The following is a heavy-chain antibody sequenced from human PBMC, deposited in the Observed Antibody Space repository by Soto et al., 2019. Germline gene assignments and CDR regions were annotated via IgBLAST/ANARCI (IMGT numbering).Heavy chain of an antibody. V-gene: IGHV5-10-1*01. CDR2: IDPSDSYT. CDR3: VRSGTSSGRFSDY. D-gene: IGHD2-15*01. Sequence: GESLKISCKGSGYSFTSYWISWVRQMPGKVPEWMGRIDPSDSYTNYSPSFQGHVTISADKSITTAYLQWSSLKAADTAMYYCVRSGTSSGRFSDYWGQGXLVTVYS. J-gene: IGHJ4*02. CDR1: GYSFTSYW.